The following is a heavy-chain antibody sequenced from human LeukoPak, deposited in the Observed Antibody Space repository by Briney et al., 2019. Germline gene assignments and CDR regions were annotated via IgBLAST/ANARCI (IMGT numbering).Heavy chain of an antibody. J-gene: IGHJ4*02. CDR3: ARHRGAEFLYYFDY. Sequence: SETLSLTCAVSGYSISSGYYWGWIRQPPGKGLEWIGSIYHSGSTYYNPSLKSRVTISVDTSKNQFSLKLSSVTAADTAVYYCARHRGAEFLYYFDYWGQGTLVTVSS. CDR1: GYSISSGYY. D-gene: IGHD1-26*01. CDR2: IYHSGST. V-gene: IGHV4-38-2*01.